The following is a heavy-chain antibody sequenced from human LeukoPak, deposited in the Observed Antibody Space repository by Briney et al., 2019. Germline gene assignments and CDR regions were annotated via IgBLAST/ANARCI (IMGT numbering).Heavy chain of an antibody. CDR3: ARDLSYCTITSCSYYYYGMDV. CDR1: GFTFSSHW. D-gene: IGHD2-2*01. Sequence: GGSLRLSCAASGFTFSSHWMHWVRQAPGKGLVWVSRINSDGSNTNYADSVKGRFTISRDNAKNSLYLQMNSLRAEDTAVYYSARDLSYCTITSCSYYYYGMDVWGQGTTVTVSS. V-gene: IGHV3-74*01. CDR2: INSDGSNT. J-gene: IGHJ6*02.